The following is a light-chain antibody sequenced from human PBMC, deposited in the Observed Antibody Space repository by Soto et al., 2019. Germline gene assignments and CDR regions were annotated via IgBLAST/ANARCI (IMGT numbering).Light chain of an antibody. V-gene: IGLV1-44*01. Sequence: QSVLTQPPSASGTPGQRVTISCSGSSSNIGSNSVNWYQQLPGTAPKLLIYTNDQRPSGVPDRFSGSKSGTSASLAISGLQFEDEADYHCSSWDDNLDAEGFGAGTKLTVL. CDR3: SSWDDNLDAEG. CDR2: TND. J-gene: IGLJ1*01. CDR1: SSNIGSNS.